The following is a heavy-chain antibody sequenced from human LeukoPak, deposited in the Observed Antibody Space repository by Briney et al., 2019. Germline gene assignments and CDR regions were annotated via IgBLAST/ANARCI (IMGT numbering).Heavy chain of an antibody. J-gene: IGHJ6*02. V-gene: IGHV3-7*04. CDR1: GFTFSNYW. Sequence: GGSLRLSCAPSGFTFSNYWMTWVRQAPGKGLEWVANIKQDGSEKYYVDSVKGRFTISRDNAKNSLYLQMNSLRAEDTAVYYCARDKIYYYYGLDVWGQGTTVTVSS. CDR3: ARDKIYYYYGLDV. CDR2: IKQDGSEK.